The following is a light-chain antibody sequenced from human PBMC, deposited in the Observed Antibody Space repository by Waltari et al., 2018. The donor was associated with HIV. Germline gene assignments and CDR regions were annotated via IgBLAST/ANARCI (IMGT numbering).Light chain of an antibody. CDR3: ASWDDNLRHWV. J-gene: IGLJ3*02. CDR2: RND. V-gene: IGLV1-47*01. Sequence: QPKMTQAPSASKTPGQRITMSCSGSKSNLGNNFISWYQQIPGAAPRLVMARNDQRPAGVPDRFSGTKSGTSAFLAITNLRLDDEATYVCASWDDNLRHWVFGGGTKLTVL. CDR1: KSNLGNNF.